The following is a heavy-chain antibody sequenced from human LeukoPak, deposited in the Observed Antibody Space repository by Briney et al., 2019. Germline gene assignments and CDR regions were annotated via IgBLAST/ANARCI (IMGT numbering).Heavy chain of an antibody. V-gene: IGHV4-59*12. Sequence: SETLSLTCTVSGGYISSYSWSWIRQPPGKGLEWIGYIYYSGNTNYNPSLKSRVTISVDTSKNQFSLDLSSVTAADTAVYYCTTGTKGYWGQGTLVTVSS. CDR2: IYYSGNT. J-gene: IGHJ4*02. CDR3: TTGTKGY. D-gene: IGHD1-1*01. CDR1: GGYISSYS.